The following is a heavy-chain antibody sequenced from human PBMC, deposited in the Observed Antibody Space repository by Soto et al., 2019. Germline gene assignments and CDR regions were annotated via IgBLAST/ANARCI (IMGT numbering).Heavy chain of an antibody. CDR3: AKKVNSGPGSQYFYY. CDR1: GFTFSSYS. J-gene: IGHJ4*03. D-gene: IGHD3-10*01. Sequence: GSLRLSCAASGFTFSSYSMSWVRQAPGKGLEWVSGFRTSGDGGTTYYADSVKGRFTISRDNSKNTLFLQMNSLRAEDTAIYYCAKKVNSGPGSQYFYYWGHGTLVTVS. CDR2: FRTSGDGGTT. V-gene: IGHV3-23*01.